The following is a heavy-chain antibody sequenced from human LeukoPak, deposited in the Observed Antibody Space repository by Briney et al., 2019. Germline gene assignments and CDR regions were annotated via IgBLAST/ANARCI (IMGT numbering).Heavy chain of an antibody. CDR2: NSGGGETT. CDR3: ARDYADYVGNFFFDY. V-gene: IGHV3-23*01. CDR1: GFTFNNYA. D-gene: IGHD4-17*01. J-gene: IGHJ4*02. Sequence: GGSLRLSCEASGFTFNNYAMNWVRQAPRKGLEWVSSNSGGGETTYYADSAKGRFTISRDNSQNTLYLQMNSLGAEDTAVYYCARDYADYVGNFFFDYWGQGTLVTVSS.